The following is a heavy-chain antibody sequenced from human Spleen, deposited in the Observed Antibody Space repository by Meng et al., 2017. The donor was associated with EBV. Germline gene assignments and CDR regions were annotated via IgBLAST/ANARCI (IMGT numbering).Heavy chain of an antibody. D-gene: IGHD3-10*01. Sequence: QVALVQSGVEVKKPGASGKVSCKTSGYTFTTYGFSWVRQAPGHGLEWMGWITVYNGNTNYAPRLQGRVTMTTDLSTSTAYMELRSLRSDDTAVYYCATLMTSMIRGIVITFFDYWGQGTLVTVSS. J-gene: IGHJ4*02. CDR2: ITVYNGNT. V-gene: IGHV1-18*01. CDR3: ATLMTSMIRGIVITFFDY. CDR1: GYTFTTYG.